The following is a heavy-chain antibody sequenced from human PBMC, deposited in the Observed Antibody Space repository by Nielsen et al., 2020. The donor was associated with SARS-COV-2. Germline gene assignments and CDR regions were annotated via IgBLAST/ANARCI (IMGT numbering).Heavy chain of an antibody. Sequence: WIRRPPGKGLEWIGYISYSGSTYYGPSLKSRVTISVDTSTNQFSLKLSSVTAADTAVYYCARGSQYYDSSGPTPPFDYWGQGTLVTVSS. J-gene: IGHJ4*02. D-gene: IGHD3-22*01. V-gene: IGHV4-31*02. CDR2: ISYSGST. CDR3: ARGSQYYDSSGPTPPFDY.